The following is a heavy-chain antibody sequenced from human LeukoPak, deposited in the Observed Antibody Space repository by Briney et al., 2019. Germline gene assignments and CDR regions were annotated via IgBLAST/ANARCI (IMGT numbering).Heavy chain of an antibody. J-gene: IGHJ5*02. CDR2: IYYSGST. CDR1: GGSISSYY. Sequence: SEALSLTCTVSGGSISSYYWSWIRQPPGKGREWIGYIYYSGSTNYNPSLKSRVTISVDTSKIQFSLKLSSVTAADTAVYYCARRDSSSWRNWFDPWGQGTLVTVSS. V-gene: IGHV4-59*08. D-gene: IGHD6-13*01. CDR3: ARRDSSSWRNWFDP.